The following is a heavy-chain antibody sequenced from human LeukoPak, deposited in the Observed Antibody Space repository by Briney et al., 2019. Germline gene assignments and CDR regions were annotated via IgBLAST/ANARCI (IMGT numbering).Heavy chain of an antibody. D-gene: IGHD3-22*01. CDR2: IYYSGST. V-gene: IGHV4-39*01. CDR1: GGSISSSSYY. CDR3: ARDYYDSSGYSETFDY. Sequence: SETLSLTRTVSGGSISSSSYYWGWIRQPPGKGLEWIGSIYYSGSTYYNPSLKSRVTISVDTSKNQFSLKLSSVTAADTAVYYCARDYYDSSGYSETFDYWGQGTLVTVSS. J-gene: IGHJ4*02.